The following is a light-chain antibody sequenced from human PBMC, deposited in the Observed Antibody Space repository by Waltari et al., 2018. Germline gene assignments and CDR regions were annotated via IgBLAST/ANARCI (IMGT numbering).Light chain of an antibody. J-gene: IGKJ1*01. Sequence: EIVLTQSPGTLSLSPGERATLSCRASQSVSSSYLAWYQQKPGQAPRLLIYGASSRATGIPDRFSGSGSGTDFTLTISRLEPEDFAVYYCQQDQRGAFGQGTKVEIK. CDR2: GAS. CDR3: QQDQRGA. CDR1: QSVSSSY. V-gene: IGKV3-20*01.